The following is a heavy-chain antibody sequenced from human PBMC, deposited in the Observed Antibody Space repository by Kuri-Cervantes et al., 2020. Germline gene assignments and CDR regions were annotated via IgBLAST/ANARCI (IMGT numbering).Heavy chain of an antibody. CDR1: GFTFSSYS. D-gene: IGHD4-23*01. J-gene: IGHJ4*02. V-gene: IGHV3-48*02. CDR3: ASGADYGGILDY. Sequence: ETLSLTCAASGFTFSSYSMNWVRQAPGRGLEWVSYISSSSSTIYYADSVKGRFTISRDNAKNSLYLQMNSLRDEDTAVYYCASGADYGGILDYWGQGTLVTVSS. CDR2: ISSSSSTI.